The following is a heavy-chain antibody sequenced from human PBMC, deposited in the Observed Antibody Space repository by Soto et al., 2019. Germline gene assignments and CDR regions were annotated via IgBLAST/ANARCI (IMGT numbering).Heavy chain of an antibody. CDR1: ESTVSRDW. J-gene: IGHJ4*02. V-gene: IGHV3-7*04. D-gene: IGHD1-26*01. CDR2: INQDGSEK. Sequence: EVHLVESGGGLVQTGGSLRLSCAIFESTVSRDWMNWVRQAPGKGLEWVAHINQDGSEKYCVDSVKGRFTISRDNAKKSLYLQMNSLRPADTAMYYCSGGVGDAFWGQGTLVTVSS. CDR3: SGGVGDAF.